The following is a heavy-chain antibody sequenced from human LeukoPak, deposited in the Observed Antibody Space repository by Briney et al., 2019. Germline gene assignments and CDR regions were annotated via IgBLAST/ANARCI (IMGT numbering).Heavy chain of an antibody. CDR1: GFTFSNYG. J-gene: IGHJ4*02. V-gene: IGHV3-30*18. CDR2: ISYDGSNT. D-gene: IGHD6-19*01. Sequence: GRSLRLSCAASGFTFSNYGMHWVRQAPGKGLEWVAVISYDGSNTYYADSVKGRFTISGDNSKNTLYLQMNSLRTEDTALFYCAKDRDTSGWRYFDYWGQGTLVTVSS. CDR3: AKDRDTSGWRYFDY.